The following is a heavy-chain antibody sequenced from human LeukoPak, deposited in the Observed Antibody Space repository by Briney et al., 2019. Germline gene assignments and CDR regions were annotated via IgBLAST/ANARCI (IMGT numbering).Heavy chain of an antibody. D-gene: IGHD3-16*02. J-gene: IGHJ4*02. CDR1: GFTFSSYN. CDR2: ISSTSSNI. CDR3: VKGRLGELSLFPD. Sequence: PGGSLRLSCAASGFTFSSYNMNWVRQAPGKGLEWVSSISSTSSNIYYADSLKGRFTISRDNAKQSLYLQMNSLRAEDTAVYYCVKGRLGELSLFPDWGQGTLVTVSS. V-gene: IGHV3-21*01.